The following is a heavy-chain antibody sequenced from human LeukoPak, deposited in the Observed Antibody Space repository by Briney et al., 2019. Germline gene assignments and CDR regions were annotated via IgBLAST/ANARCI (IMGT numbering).Heavy chain of an antibody. CDR1: GFTVSGFY. J-gene: IGHJ5*01. D-gene: IGHD3-16*01. V-gene: IGHV3-11*01. CDR3: GRLVPYTGSLYGDRGWLDS. CDR2: ISSGGATI. Sequence: GGSLRLSCAASGFTVSGFYMSWIRQAPGKGLEWISHISSGGATIYLADSMRGRFTISRDSTKNSMYLQMNSLRVEDTAVYYCGRLVPYTGSLYGDRGWLDSWGQGTLVTVSS.